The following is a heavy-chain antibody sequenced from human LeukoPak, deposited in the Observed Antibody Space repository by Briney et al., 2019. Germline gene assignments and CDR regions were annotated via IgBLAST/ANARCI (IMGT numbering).Heavy chain of an antibody. CDR2: IYYSGST. CDR3: ARQGFRGYYDSSGYYFDY. Sequence: PSETLSLTCTVSGGSISSSSYYWGWIRQPPGKGLEWIGSIYYSGSTYYNPSLKSRVTISVDTSKNQFSLKLSSVTAADTAVYYCARQGFRGYYDSSGYYFDYWGQGTLVTVSS. D-gene: IGHD3-22*01. J-gene: IGHJ4*02. V-gene: IGHV4-39*01. CDR1: GGSISSSSYY.